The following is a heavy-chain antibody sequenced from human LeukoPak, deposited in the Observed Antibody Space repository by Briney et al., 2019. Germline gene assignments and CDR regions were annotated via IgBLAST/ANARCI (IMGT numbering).Heavy chain of an antibody. J-gene: IGHJ5*02. CDR2: IYYSGST. CDR1: GGSISSTRYY. V-gene: IGHV4-39*07. D-gene: IGHD2-15*01. Sequence: PSETLSLTCTVSGGSISSTRYYWGWIRQPPGKGLEWIGSIYYSGSTYYKPSLKSRVTMSVDRSKNQFSLKLSSVTAADTAVYYCARGDYCSGGSCYYWFDPWGQGTLVTVSS. CDR3: ARGDYCSGGSCYYWFDP.